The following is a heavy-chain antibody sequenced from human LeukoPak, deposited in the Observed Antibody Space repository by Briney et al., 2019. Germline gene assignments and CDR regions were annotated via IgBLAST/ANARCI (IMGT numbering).Heavy chain of an antibody. CDR3: AKDTYGFLTKYDAFDI. CDR2: ISYDGSNK. D-gene: IGHD2-8*01. V-gene: IGHV3-30*18. CDR1: GFTFSSYG. Sequence: GGSLRLSCAASGFTFSSYGMHWVRQAPGKGLEWVAVISYDGSNKYYADSVKGRFTISRDNSKNTLYLQMNSLRAEDTAVYYCAKDTYGFLTKYDAFDIWGQGTMVTVSS. J-gene: IGHJ3*02.